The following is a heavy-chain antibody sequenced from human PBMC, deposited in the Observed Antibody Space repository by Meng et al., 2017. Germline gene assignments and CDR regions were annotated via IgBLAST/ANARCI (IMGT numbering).Heavy chain of an antibody. J-gene: IGHJ4*02. Sequence: GVEVKTPWAAGKVACKGSGSTFSGYYMHWVRQARGQGLEWMGRINPNRGGTNYAQKFQGRVTMTRDTSISTAYMELSRLRSDDTAVYYCAREAITNYDILTGYPDYWGQGTLVTVSS. V-gene: IGHV1-2*06. CDR3: AREAITNYDILTGYPDY. D-gene: IGHD3-9*01. CDR1: GSTFSGYY. CDR2: INPNRGGT.